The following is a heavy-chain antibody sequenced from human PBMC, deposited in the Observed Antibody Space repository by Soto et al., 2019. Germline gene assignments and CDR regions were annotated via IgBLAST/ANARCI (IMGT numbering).Heavy chain of an antibody. CDR2: IIPIFGTA. J-gene: IGHJ4*02. V-gene: IGHV1-69*13. CDR1: GGTFSSYA. Sequence: SVKFSCKASGGTFSSYAISWVRQAPGQGLEWVGGIIPIFGTANYAQKFQGRVTITADESRSTAYMELSSLRSEDTAVYYCVRGMGAYGAPFAYGGQGTLVPVSS. D-gene: IGHD3-16*01. CDR3: VRGMGAYGAPFAY.